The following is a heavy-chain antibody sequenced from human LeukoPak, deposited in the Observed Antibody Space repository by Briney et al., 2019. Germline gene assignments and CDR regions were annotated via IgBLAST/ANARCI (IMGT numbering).Heavy chain of an antibody. V-gene: IGHV4-39*07. CDR1: GGSISSGGYY. CDR2: INHSGST. CDR3: ARHLRSGAVDY. Sequence: SETLSLTCTVSGGSISSGGYYWSWIRQPPGKGLEWIGEINHSGSTNYNPSLKSRVTISVDTSKNQFSLKLSSVTAADTAVYYCARHLRSGAVDYWGQGTLVTVSS. J-gene: IGHJ4*02. D-gene: IGHD4-17*01.